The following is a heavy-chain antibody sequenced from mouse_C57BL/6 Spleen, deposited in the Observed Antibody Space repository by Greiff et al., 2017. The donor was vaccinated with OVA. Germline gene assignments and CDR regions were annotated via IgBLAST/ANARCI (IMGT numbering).Heavy chain of an antibody. D-gene: IGHD1-1*01. J-gene: IGHJ2*01. CDR2: INPGSGGT. V-gene: IGHV1-54*01. Sequence: VQLQESGAELVRPGTSVKVSCKASGYAFTNYLIEWVKQRPGQGLEWIGVINPGSGGTNYNEKFKGKATLTADKSSSTAYMQLSRLTSEDSAVYFCAREEAYYYGPYYWGQGTTLTVSS. CDR1: GYAFTNYL. CDR3: AREEAYYYGPYY.